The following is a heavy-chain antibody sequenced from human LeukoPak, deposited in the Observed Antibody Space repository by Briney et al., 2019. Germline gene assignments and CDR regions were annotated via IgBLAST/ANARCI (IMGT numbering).Heavy chain of an antibody. CDR3: ARGPTTRYSSSWLNWFDP. J-gene: IGHJ5*02. CDR2: IYYSWST. V-gene: IGHV4-59*01. Sequence: SETLSLTCTVSGGSISSYYWSWIRQPPGKGLEWIGYIYYSWSTNYNPSLKSRVTISVDTSKNQFSLKLSSVTAADTAVYYCARGPTTRYSSSWLNWFDPWGQGTLVTVSS. D-gene: IGHD6-13*01. CDR1: GGSISSYY.